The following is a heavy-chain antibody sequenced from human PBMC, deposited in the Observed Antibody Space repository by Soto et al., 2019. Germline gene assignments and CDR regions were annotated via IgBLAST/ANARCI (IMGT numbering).Heavy chain of an antibody. D-gene: IGHD2-21*01. J-gene: IGHJ3*02. Sequence: QVQLVQSGAEVKKPGASVMVSCKASGYTFTSYDMPWVRQATGQGLEWMGWVNPNSGDTDYAQKVQGRVTMTSSTSISTAYMELSSLRSEDTAIYYCARMRLLAEGVDIWGQGTLVTVSS. V-gene: IGHV1-8*01. CDR3: ARMRLLAEGVDI. CDR1: GYTFTSYD. CDR2: VNPNSGDT.